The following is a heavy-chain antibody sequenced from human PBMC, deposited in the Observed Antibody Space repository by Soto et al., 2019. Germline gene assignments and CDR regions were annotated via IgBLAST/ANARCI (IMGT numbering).Heavy chain of an antibody. CDR2: VYYSGTT. D-gene: IGHD1-26*01. CDR3: VTVNLGGAAYDFDY. Sequence: QVQLQEWGPGLVKPSQTLSLTCTVSGGSIRNGDYYWGWIRQPPGKGLEWIGYVYYSGTTYSHPSLKSRVTISVDTSENEFSLRLSSVTAADTAVYYCVTVNLGGAAYDFDYWGPGTLVTVSS. CDR1: GGSIRNGDYY. J-gene: IGHJ4*02. V-gene: IGHV4-30-4*01.